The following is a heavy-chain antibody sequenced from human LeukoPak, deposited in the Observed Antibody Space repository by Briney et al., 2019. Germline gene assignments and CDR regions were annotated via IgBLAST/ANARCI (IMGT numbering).Heavy chain of an antibody. D-gene: IGHD6-19*01. CDR2: IYPGDSDT. Sequence: GESLKISCKGSGYSFTSYWIGWVRQMPGKGLEWMGIIYPGDSDTRYSPSFQGQVTISADKSISTAYLQWSSLKASDTAMYYCARLLSSGWREVPRECGYWGQGTLVTASS. V-gene: IGHV5-51*01. J-gene: IGHJ4*02. CDR1: GYSFTSYW. CDR3: ARLLSSGWREVPRECGY.